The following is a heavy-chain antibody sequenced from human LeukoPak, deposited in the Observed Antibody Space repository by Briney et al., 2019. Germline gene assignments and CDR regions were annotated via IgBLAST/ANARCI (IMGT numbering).Heavy chain of an antibody. V-gene: IGHV1-46*01. J-gene: IGHJ4*02. CDR1: GYTFTSYY. CDR3: ARESVGATPVFDY. Sequence: ASVKVSCEASGYTFTSYYMHWVRQAPGQGLEWMGIINPSGGSTSYAQKFQGRVTMTEDTSTDTAYMELSSLRSEDTAVYYCARESVGATPVFDYWGQGTLVTVSS. D-gene: IGHD1-26*01. CDR2: INPSGGST.